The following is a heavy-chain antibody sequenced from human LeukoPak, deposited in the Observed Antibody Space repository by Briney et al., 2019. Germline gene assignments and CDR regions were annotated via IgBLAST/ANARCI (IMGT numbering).Heavy chain of an antibody. CDR2: IRSKAYGGTT. D-gene: IGHD3-9*01. J-gene: IGHJ6*03. Sequence: AGGSLRLSCTASGFKFDDYAMSWVRQAPGKGLEWVGFIRSKAYGGTTEYAASVKGRFTISRDDSKSIAYLQMNSLKTEDTAVYYCTSQTPLRYFDWSFLSHYYYYYYMDVWGKGTTVTISS. CDR1: GFKFDDYA. CDR3: TSQTPLRYFDWSFLSHYYYYYYMDV. V-gene: IGHV3-49*04.